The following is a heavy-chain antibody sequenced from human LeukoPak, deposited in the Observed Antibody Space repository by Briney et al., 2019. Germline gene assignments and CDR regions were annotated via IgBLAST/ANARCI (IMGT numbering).Heavy chain of an antibody. Sequence: GGSLRLSCAASGFIVSSNYMSWVRQAPGKGLEWVSVISGGGITYYTDSVKGRFTISRDNAKNPLYLQMNSLRAEDTAVFYCARDGGIYSGSYWVDYWGQGTLVTVSS. CDR3: ARDGGIYSGSYWVDY. D-gene: IGHD1-26*01. CDR1: GFIVSSNY. J-gene: IGHJ4*02. V-gene: IGHV3-53*01. CDR2: ISGGGIT.